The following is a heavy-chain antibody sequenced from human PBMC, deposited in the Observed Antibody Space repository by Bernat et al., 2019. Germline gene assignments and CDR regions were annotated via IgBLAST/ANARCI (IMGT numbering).Heavy chain of an antibody. Sequence: QVQLVESGGGVVQPGRSLRLSCAASGFTFGSYGMHWVRQAPGKGLEWVSVIWYDGSNIYYADSVKGRFTISRDNSKNTLYLQMNSLRAEDTAVYYCERTIRRDGDNSYFDYWGQGTLVTVSS. CDR3: ERTIRRDGDNSYFDY. CDR1: GFTFGSYG. CDR2: IWYDGSNI. J-gene: IGHJ4*02. V-gene: IGHV3-33*01.